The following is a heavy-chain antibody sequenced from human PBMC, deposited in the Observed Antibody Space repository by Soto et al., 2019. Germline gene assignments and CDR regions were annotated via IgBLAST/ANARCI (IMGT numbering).Heavy chain of an antibody. CDR1: GGSISSYH. J-gene: IGHJ4*02. Sequence: PSETLSLTCSVSGGSISSYHWSWIRQPAGKGLEWIGRMYSTGNTNYNPSLKSRVTVSIDTSKNQFFLRLNSVTAADSAVYYCAREFGDNYNYETYWGQGTAVTFSS. CDR3: AREFGDNYNYETY. D-gene: IGHD1-20*01. CDR2: MYSTGNT. V-gene: IGHV4-4*07.